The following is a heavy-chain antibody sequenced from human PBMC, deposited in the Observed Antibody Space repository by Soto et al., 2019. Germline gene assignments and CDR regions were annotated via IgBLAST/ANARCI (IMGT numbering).Heavy chain of an antibody. Sequence: GGSLRLSCAASGFTFSSYGMHWVRQAPGKGLEWVAVISYDGSNKYYADSVKGRFTISRDNSKNTLYLQMNSLRAEDTAVYYCEKDRLQVIIQYYFDYWGQGTLVTVSS. V-gene: IGHV3-30*18. CDR3: EKDRLQVIIQYYFDY. CDR1: GFTFSSYG. D-gene: IGHD3-3*01. J-gene: IGHJ4*02. CDR2: ISYDGSNK.